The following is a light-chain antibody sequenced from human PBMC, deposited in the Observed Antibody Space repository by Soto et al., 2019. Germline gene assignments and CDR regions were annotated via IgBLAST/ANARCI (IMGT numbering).Light chain of an antibody. CDR1: QSVSSSY. J-gene: IGKJ4*01. V-gene: IGKV3-20*01. CDR3: QQYGSSPLT. CDR2: DAS. Sequence: EIVLTQSPGTLSLSPGKRATLSCRASQSVSSSYLAWYQQKPGQAPRLLIYDASSRATGIPDRFSGSGSGTDFTLTISRLEPDDFAVYYCQQYGSSPLTFGGGTKVEIK.